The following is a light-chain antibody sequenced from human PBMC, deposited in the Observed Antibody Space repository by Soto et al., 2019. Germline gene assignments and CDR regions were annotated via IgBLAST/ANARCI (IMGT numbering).Light chain of an antibody. CDR2: KDT. J-gene: IGLJ2*01. CDR1: SLAQKF. V-gene: IGLV3-27*01. Sequence: SYELTQPSSVSVSPGQTARITCSGDSLAQKFARWFQQKPGQAPVLLIFKDTERPSEISERFSGSSSGTTVTLTISGAQVEDEADYYCYSAADNRLVVFGGGTKLTVL. CDR3: YSAADNRLVV.